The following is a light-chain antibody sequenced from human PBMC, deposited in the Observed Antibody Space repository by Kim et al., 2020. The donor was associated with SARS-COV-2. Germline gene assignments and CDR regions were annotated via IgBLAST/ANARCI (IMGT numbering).Light chain of an antibody. V-gene: IGKV3-20*01. CDR3: QQHGSSPRT. CDR2: GAS. CDR1: QSVSSSY. J-gene: IGKJ2*01. Sequence: EIVLTQSPGTLSLSPGERATLSCRASQSVSSSYLAWYQQKPGQAPRLLIYGASSRATGILDRFSGSGSGTDFTLSISRLEPEDFAVYYCQQHGSSPRTFGQGTNLEI.